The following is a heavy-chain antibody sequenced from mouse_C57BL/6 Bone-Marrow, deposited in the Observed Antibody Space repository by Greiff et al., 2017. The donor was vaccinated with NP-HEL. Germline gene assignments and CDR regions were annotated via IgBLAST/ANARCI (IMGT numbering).Heavy chain of an antibody. J-gene: IGHJ3*01. CDR3: ARFLYGKSLAY. V-gene: IGHV1-18*01. CDR2: INPNNGGT. Sequence: DVKLQESGPELVKPGASVKIPCKASGYTFTDYNMDWVKQSHGKSLEWIGDINPNNGGTIYNQKFKGKATLTVDKSSSTAYMELRSLTSEDTAVYYCARFLYGKSLAYWGQGTLVTVSA. CDR1: GYTFTDYN. D-gene: IGHD2-1*01.